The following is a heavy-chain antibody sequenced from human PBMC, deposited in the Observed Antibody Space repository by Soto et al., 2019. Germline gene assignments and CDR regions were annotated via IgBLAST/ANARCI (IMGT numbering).Heavy chain of an antibody. CDR3: IQSRCGGDCLQSYASYYYYGMDV. CDR1: AFSLSTGGVG. D-gene: IGHD2-21*02. J-gene: IGHJ6*02. CDR2: IYWDDDK. V-gene: IGHV2-5*02. Sequence: QITLKESGPTLVKPTQTLTLTCTFSAFSLSTGGVGVGWIRQPPGKALEWLALIYWDDDKRYSPSLRSRLTINKDTSNNQVVLTMTNMDPVDTATYYCIQSRCGGDCLQSYASYYYYGMDVWGQGTTVTVSS.